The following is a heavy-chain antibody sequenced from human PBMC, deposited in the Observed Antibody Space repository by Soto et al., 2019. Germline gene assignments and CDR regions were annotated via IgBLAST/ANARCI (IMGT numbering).Heavy chain of an antibody. D-gene: IGHD4-17*01. CDR1: GGTFSSYA. V-gene: IGHV1-2*02. J-gene: IGHJ4*02. Sequence: QVQLVQSGAEVKKPGSSVKVSCKASGGTFSSYAISWVRQAPGQGLEWMGGISPNSGVTNYAQKFQGRVTMTRDTSITTAHMELSGLRSDDSAIYYCARDGQYGDYGYYFDFWGPGTLVTVPS. CDR2: ISPNSGVT. CDR3: ARDGQYGDYGYYFDF.